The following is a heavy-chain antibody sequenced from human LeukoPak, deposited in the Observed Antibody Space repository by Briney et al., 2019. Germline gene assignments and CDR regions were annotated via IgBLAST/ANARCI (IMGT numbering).Heavy chain of an antibody. J-gene: IGHJ4*02. CDR3: ARGTIAAAGCYYFDY. CDR1: GFTFSSYW. V-gene: IGHV3-7*04. CDR2: IKQDGSEK. D-gene: IGHD6-13*01. Sequence: GGSLRLSYAASGFTFSSYWMSWVRQAPGKGLEWVANIKQDGSEKYYVDSVKGRFTISRDNAKNSLYLQMNSLRAEDTAVYYCARGTIAAAGCYYFDYWGQGTQVTVSS.